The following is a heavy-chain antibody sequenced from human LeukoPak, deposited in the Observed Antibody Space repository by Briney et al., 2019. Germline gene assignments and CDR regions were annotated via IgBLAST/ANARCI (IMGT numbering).Heavy chain of an antibody. J-gene: IGHJ6*02. Sequence: RPGGSLRLSCAASGFTFSDYYMSWIRQAPGKGLEWVSYISSSGSTIYYADSVKGRFTISRDNAKNTLYLQMNSLRAEDTAVYYCASYRSSGYDYFYYYGMDVWGQGTTVTVSS. CDR3: ASYRSSGYDYFYYYGMDV. V-gene: IGHV3-11*04. D-gene: IGHD5-12*01. CDR2: ISSSGSTI. CDR1: GFTFSDYY.